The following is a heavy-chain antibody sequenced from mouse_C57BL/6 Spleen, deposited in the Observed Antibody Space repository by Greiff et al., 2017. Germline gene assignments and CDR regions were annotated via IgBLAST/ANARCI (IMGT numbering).Heavy chain of an antibody. Sequence: VKLMESGPGLVQPSQSLSITCTVSGFSLTSYGVHWVRQPPGKGLEWLGVIWSGGSTDYNAAFISRLSISKDNSKSQVFFKMNSLQADDTAIYYCAKTHSNYEGFFAYWGQGTLVTVSA. J-gene: IGHJ3*01. CDR1: GFSLTSYG. V-gene: IGHV2-4*01. CDR3: AKTHSNYEGFFAY. CDR2: IWSGGST. D-gene: IGHD2-5*01.